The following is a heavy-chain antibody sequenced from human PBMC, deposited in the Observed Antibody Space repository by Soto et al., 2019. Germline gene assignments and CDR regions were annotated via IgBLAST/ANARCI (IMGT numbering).Heavy chain of an antibody. CDR1: GGSVSSGSYY. CDR3: ARWCYCGSGSYYNRYYFDY. V-gene: IGHV4-61*01. D-gene: IGHD3-10*01. CDR2: IYYSGST. J-gene: IGHJ4*02. Sequence: SETLSLTCTVSGGSVSSGSYYWSWIRQPPGKGLEWIGYIYYSGSTNYNPSLKSRVTISVDTSKNQFSLKLSSVTAADTAVYYCARWCYCGSGSYYNRYYFDYWGQGTLVTVSS.